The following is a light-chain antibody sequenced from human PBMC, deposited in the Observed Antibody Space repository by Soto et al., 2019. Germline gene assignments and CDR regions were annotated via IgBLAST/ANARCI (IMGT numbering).Light chain of an antibody. CDR2: ATS. CDR1: QNIDNY. J-gene: IGKJ4*01. CDR3: QESYTSPAVS. Sequence: DIKMTQSPSSLSASLGDRVTITCRASQNIDNYLNWYQLKPGKAPKLLIYATSTLQSGVPSRFSGSGSGTEFTLTISSLQAEDFATYFCQESYTSPAVSFGGGTKV. V-gene: IGKV1-39*01.